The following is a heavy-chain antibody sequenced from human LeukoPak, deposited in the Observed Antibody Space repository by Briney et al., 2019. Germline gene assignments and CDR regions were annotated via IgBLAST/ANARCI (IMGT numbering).Heavy chain of an antibody. V-gene: IGHV1-46*01. Sequence: ASVKVSCKASGYTFTSYYMHRVRQAPGQGLEWMGLINPSGGSTSYAQKFQGRVTMTRDTSTSTVYMELSSLRSEDTAVYYCARDRPNRDGYNRPYYYYYGMDVWGQGTTVTVSS. CDR2: INPSGGST. D-gene: IGHD5-24*01. CDR3: ARDRPNRDGYNRPYYYYYGMDV. J-gene: IGHJ6*02. CDR1: GYTFTSYY.